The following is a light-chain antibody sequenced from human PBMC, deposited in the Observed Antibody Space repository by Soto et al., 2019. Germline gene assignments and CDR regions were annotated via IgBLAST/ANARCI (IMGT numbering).Light chain of an antibody. CDR1: SGHSSYI. V-gene: IGLV4-60*02. Sequence: QPVLTQSSSASASLGSSVSLTSTLSSGHSSYIIAWHQQQPGKAPRYLMKLEGSGSYNKGSGVPDRFSGSSSGSDLDLTISDLQFEDEADYYCETWDSTTYVFGTGTKVTVL. J-gene: IGLJ1*01. CDR3: ETWDSTTYV. CDR2: LEGSGSY.